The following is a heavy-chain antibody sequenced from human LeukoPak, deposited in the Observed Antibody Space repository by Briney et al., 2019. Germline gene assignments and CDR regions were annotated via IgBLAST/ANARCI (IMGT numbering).Heavy chain of an antibody. J-gene: IGHJ4*02. CDR3: ARDYRRDGYNRGVDH. D-gene: IGHD5-24*01. CDR1: GYNFINYD. Sequence: ASVKVSCKASGYNFINYDINWVRQAPGQGLEWMGMIVPSSGGTAYAQKFQGKFTMTRDTSTSTVYMELNSLTSDDTAVYSCARDYRRDGYNRGVDHWGQGTLVTVSS. V-gene: IGHV1-46*01. CDR2: IVPSSGGT.